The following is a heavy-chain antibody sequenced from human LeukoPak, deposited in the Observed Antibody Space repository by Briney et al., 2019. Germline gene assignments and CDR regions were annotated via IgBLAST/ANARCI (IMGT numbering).Heavy chain of an antibody. CDR3: ARDLSGSGSHYTPDAFDI. CDR1: GYTFTGYY. CDR2: INPNSGGT. Sequence: GASVKVSCKTSGYTFTGYYMHWVRQAPGQGLEWMGWINPNSGGTNYAQKFQGWVTMTRDTSISTAYMELSRLRSDDTAVYYCARDLSGSGSHYTPDAFDIWGQGTMVTVSS. V-gene: IGHV1-2*04. D-gene: IGHD1-26*01. J-gene: IGHJ3*02.